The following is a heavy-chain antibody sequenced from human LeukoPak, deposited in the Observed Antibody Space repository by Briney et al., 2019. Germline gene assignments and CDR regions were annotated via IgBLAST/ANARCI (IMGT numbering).Heavy chain of an antibody. Sequence: ASVKVSCKASGYTFTRYGISWERQAPGQGLEWMGWISAYNGNTNYAQKLQGRVTMTTDTSTSTAYMELRSLRSDDTAVYYCARWRYSYGCDYWGQGTLVTVSS. CDR1: GYTFTRYG. D-gene: IGHD5-18*01. CDR2: ISAYNGNT. J-gene: IGHJ4*02. CDR3: ARWRYSYGCDY. V-gene: IGHV1-18*04.